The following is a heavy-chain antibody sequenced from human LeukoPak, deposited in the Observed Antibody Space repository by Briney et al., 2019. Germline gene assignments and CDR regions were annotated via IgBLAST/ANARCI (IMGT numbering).Heavy chain of an antibody. D-gene: IGHD5-18*01. Sequence: GRSLRLSCAASGFTFSSYGMHWVRQAPGKGLEWVAVIWYDGSNKYYADSVKGRFTISRDNSKNTLYLQMNSLRAEDTAVYYCARDYTAMAHFDYWGQGTLVTVSS. V-gene: IGHV3-33*01. CDR1: GFTFSSYG. CDR3: ARDYTAMAHFDY. CDR2: IWYDGSNK. J-gene: IGHJ4*02.